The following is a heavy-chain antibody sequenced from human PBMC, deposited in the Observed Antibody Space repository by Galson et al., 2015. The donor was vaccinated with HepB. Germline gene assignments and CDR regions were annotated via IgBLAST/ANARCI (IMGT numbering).Heavy chain of an antibody. J-gene: IGHJ4*02. D-gene: IGHD4-17*01. Sequence: LTCTVSGGSISSYYWGWIRQPPGEGLEWIATIYHSGSTYYNPSLKSRVTISVDTSRSQFSLKVNSVTAADTAVYYCASFDSNDYVKTWGQGSLVTVSS. V-gene: IGHV4-59*08. CDR3: ASFDSNDYVKT. CDR1: GGSISSYY. CDR2: IYHSGST.